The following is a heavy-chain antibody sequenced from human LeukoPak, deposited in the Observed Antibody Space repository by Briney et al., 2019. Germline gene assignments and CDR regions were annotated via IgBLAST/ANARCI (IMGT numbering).Heavy chain of an antibody. CDR1: GYTFTSYH. CDR3: ARDLVPISSSSYHWFDP. Sequence: ASVKVSCKASGYTFTSYHMHWVRQAPGQGLEWMGIINPSGGSTSYAQKFQGRVTMTRDTSTSTVYMELSSLRSEDTAVYYWARDLVPISSSSYHWFDPWGQGTLVTVSS. V-gene: IGHV1-46*01. D-gene: IGHD6-13*01. J-gene: IGHJ5*02. CDR2: INPSGGST.